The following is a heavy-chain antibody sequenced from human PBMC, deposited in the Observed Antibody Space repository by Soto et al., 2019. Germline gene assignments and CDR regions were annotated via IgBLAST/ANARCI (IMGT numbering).Heavy chain of an antibody. D-gene: IGHD4-17*01. Sequence: SETLSLTCTVSGDSISSYYWSWIRQPPGKGLEWIGYIYYSGSTNYNPSLKSRVTISVDTSKNQFSLKLSSVTAADTAGYYCARSNGDYGDDWSQGTLVTVSS. CDR3: ARSNGDYGDD. J-gene: IGHJ4*02. V-gene: IGHV4-59*01. CDR1: GDSISSYY. CDR2: IYYSGST.